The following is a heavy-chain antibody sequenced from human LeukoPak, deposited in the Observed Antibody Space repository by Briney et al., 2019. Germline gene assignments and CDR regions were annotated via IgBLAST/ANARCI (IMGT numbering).Heavy chain of an antibody. J-gene: IGHJ3*02. D-gene: IGHD2-2*01. CDR1: GGSMSHYY. CDR3: ARLSVPDVEGDFDI. CDR2: VHTSGSS. V-gene: IGHV4-4*07. Sequence: KPSETLSLTCTVSGGSMSHYYWSWIRQPAGKGLEWIGRVHTSGSSTYNPSLRSRVTMSVDTSKNQFSLKLSSVTAADTAVYYCARLSVPDVEGDFDIWGQGTLVTVSS.